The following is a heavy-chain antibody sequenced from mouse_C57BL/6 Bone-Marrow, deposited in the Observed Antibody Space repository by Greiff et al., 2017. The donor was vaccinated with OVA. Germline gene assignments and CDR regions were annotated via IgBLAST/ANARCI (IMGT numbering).Heavy chain of an antibody. D-gene: IGHD1-1*01. Sequence: QVQLKESGAELVKPGASVKLSCKASGYTFTSYWMHWVKQRPGQGLEWIGMIHPNSGSTNYNEKFKSKATLTVDKSSSTAYMQLSSLTSEDSAVYYCARYSYGSSYDWYFDVWGTGTTVTVSS. J-gene: IGHJ1*03. CDR1: GYTFTSYW. CDR2: IHPNSGST. V-gene: IGHV1-64*01. CDR3: ARYSYGSSYDWYFDV.